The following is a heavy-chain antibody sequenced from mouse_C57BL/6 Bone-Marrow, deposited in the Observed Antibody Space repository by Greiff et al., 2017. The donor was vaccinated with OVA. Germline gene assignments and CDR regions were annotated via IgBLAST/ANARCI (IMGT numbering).Heavy chain of an antibody. CDR3: AGSSYYSNLYAMDD. Sequence: VKLVESGPGLVAPSQSLSITCTVSGFSLTSYGVHWVRQPPGKGLEWLVVIWSDGSTTNNSALKSRLSIIKDNSKTQVYLNMNSLQTDDTAMYYCAGSSYYSNLYAMDDWGKGTSVTVSS. D-gene: IGHD2-5*01. J-gene: IGHJ4*01. CDR1: GFSLTSYG. V-gene: IGHV2-6*03. CDR2: IWSDGST.